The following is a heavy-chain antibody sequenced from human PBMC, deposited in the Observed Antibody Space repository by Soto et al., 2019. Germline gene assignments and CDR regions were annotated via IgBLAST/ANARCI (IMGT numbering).Heavy chain of an antibody. V-gene: IGHV1-3*01. CDR3: ARGDSSGWYSPDY. D-gene: IGHD6-19*01. CDR1: GYTFTSYA. CDR2: INAGNGNT. J-gene: IGHJ4*02. Sequence: QVQLVQSGAEVKKPGASVKVSCKASGYTFTSYAMHWVRQAPGQRLEWMGWINAGNGNTKYSQKFQGRVTITRDTSASTAYMELSSLRSEDTAVYYCARGDSSGWYSPDYWGQGTLVTVSS.